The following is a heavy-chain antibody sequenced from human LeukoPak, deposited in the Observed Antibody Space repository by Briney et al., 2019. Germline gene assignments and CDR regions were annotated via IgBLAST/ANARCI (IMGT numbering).Heavy chain of an antibody. CDR3: ATLYSSSWYVWFDP. J-gene: IGHJ5*02. V-gene: IGHV3-9*01. CDR1: GFTFDDYA. CDR2: ISWNSGSI. Sequence: PGRSLRLSCAASGFTFDDYAMHWVRQAPGKGLEWVSGISWNSGSIGYADSVKGRFTISRDNAKNSLYLQMNSLRAEDTAVYYCATLYSSSWYVWFDPWGQGTLVTVSS. D-gene: IGHD6-13*01.